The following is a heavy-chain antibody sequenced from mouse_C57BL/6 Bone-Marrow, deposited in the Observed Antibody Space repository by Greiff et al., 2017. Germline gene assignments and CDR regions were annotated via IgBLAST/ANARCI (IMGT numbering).Heavy chain of an antibody. CDR2: IDPSDSYT. CDR1: GYTFTSYW. J-gene: IGHJ1*03. D-gene: IGHD1-1*01. V-gene: IGHV1-59*01. CDR3: ARSYYYGSSSYFDV. Sequence: QVQLQQPGAELVRPGTSVKLSCKASGYTFTSYWMHWVKQRPGQGLEWIGVIDPSDSYTNYNQKFKGKATLTVDTSSSTAYMQLSSLTSEDSAVYYCARSYYYGSSSYFDVWGTGTTVTVSS.